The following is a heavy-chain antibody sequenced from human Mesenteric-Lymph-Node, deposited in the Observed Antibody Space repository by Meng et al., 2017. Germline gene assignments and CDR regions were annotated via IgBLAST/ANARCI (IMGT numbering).Heavy chain of an antibody. CDR3: AKGGYSSSWPLFDY. CDR2: ISGSGGST. Sequence: VQLVESGGGLVKPGVPLRLSCAASGFTFSSYAMSWVRQAPGKGLEWVSAISGSGGSTYYADSVKGRFTISRDNSKNTLYLQMNSLRAEDTAVYYCAKGGYSSSWPLFDYWGQGTLVTVSS. V-gene: IGHV3-23*04. D-gene: IGHD6-13*01. CDR1: GFTFSSYA. J-gene: IGHJ4*02.